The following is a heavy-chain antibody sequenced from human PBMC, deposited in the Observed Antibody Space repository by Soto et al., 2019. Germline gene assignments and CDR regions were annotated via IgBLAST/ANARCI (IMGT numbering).Heavy chain of an antibody. D-gene: IGHD5-18*01. CDR1: GGTFSSYT. V-gene: IGHV1-69*02. CDR2: IIPILGIA. CDR3: ATTPLDTAMVYYFDY. Sequence: QVQLVQSGAEVKKPGSSVKVSCKASGGTFSSYTISWVRQSPGQGLEWMGSIIPILGIANYAPKFQGRVTITADQSTSTAYMELSSLRSEDTAVYYCATTPLDTAMVYYFDYWGQGTLVAVSS. J-gene: IGHJ4*02.